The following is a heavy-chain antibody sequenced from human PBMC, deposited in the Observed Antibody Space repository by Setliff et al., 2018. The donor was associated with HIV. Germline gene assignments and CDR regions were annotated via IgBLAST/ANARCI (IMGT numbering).Heavy chain of an antibody. J-gene: IGHJ4*02. CDR1: GYRFTGSW. CDR2: IYPGDSDT. Sequence: ESLKISCKGSGYRFTGSWIGWVRQMPGKGLELMGIIYPGDSDTRYSPSFEGQVTFSADKSLSTAYLQWTSLKASDSAMYYCARKYGDYGALDYWGQGTLVTVSS. CDR3: ARKYGDYGALDY. V-gene: IGHV5-51*01. D-gene: IGHD4-17*01.